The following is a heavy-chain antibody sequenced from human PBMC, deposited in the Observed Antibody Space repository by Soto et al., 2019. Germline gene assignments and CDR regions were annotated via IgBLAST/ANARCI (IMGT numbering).Heavy chain of an antibody. CDR2: INAGNGKT. CDR3: ARWFWVDTTADYYLDS. Sequence: ASVKVSCKASGYIFTNYAIHWVRQAPGQRLEWMGWINAGNGKTKYSQNFQGRVTITRDTSASIAYMEVNGLRSEDTAVYYCARWFWVDTTADYYLDSWDQATLVTVSA. D-gene: IGHD3-22*01. V-gene: IGHV1-3*01. J-gene: IGHJ5*01. CDR1: GYIFTNYA.